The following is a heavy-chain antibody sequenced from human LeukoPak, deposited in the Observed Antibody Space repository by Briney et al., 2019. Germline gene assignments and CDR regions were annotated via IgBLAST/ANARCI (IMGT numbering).Heavy chain of an antibody. D-gene: IGHD6-13*01. CDR3: ARDNDIAAAGTSHYFDY. Sequence: ASVKVSFKASGYTFTTYGISWVRQAPGQGLEWMGWISAYNGNTDYVQKLQGRVTMTTDTSTSTAYMELRSLRSDDTAVYYCARDNDIAAAGTSHYFDYWGQGTLVTVSS. CDR1: GYTFTTYG. J-gene: IGHJ4*02. CDR2: ISAYNGNT. V-gene: IGHV1-18*01.